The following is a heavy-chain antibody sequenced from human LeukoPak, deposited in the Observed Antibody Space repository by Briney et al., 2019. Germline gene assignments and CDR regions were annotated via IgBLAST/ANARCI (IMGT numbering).Heavy chain of an antibody. J-gene: IGHJ4*02. CDR2: INSDGSST. V-gene: IGHV3-74*01. Sequence: GGSLRLSCAASGFTFSSYWMHWVRQAPGKGLVWVSRINSDGSSTSYADSVKGRFTISRDNAKNTLYLQMNSLRAEDTAVYYCARTPCSGGSCYDSAVDYWGQGTQVTVSS. CDR1: GFTFSSYW. D-gene: IGHD2-15*01. CDR3: ARTPCSGGSCYDSAVDY.